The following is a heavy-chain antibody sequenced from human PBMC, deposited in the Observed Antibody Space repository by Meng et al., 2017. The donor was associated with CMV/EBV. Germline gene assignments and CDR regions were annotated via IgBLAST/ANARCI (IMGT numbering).Heavy chain of an antibody. CDR1: GYTFTSYG. CDR3: ARDPEQLGGGYGMDV. J-gene: IGHJ6*02. D-gene: IGHD6-6*01. CDR2: ISDYNGNT. Sequence: ASVKVSCKASGYTFTSYGISWVRQAPGQGLEWMGWISDYNGNTNYAQKLQGRVTMTTETSTSTAYMELRSLRSDDTAVYYCARDPEQLGGGYGMDVWGQGTTVTVSS. V-gene: IGHV1-18*01.